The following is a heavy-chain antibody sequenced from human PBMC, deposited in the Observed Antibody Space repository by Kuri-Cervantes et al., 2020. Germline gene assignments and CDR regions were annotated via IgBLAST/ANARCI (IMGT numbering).Heavy chain of an antibody. J-gene: IGHJ4*01. V-gene: IGHV3-30-3*01. CDR1: GVTFSSHA. CDR3: ARGCGGSNCPYFES. Sequence: GESLKISCAASGVTFSSHAMHWVRQAPGKGLEWVAVIFYDGSSQYYSDSVKGRFTISRDNSQNTLFQQMNSLNTDDTALYYCARGCGGSNCPYFESWGPGKLVPVS. CDR2: IFYDGSSQ. D-gene: IGHD2-15*01.